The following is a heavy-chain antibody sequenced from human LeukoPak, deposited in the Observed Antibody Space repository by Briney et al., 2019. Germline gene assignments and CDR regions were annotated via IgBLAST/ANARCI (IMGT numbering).Heavy chain of an antibody. D-gene: IGHD3-10*01. Sequence: GGSLRLSCAASGFTFSDAWMYWVRQAPGKGLGWVGHIKSKTDGGTTDYAAPVKGRFTISRDDSKNTLSLQMNSLKTEGTAVYYCATLLRGYWGQGTLVTVSS. CDR1: GFTFSDAW. J-gene: IGHJ4*02. CDR2: IKSKTDGGTT. CDR3: ATLLRGY. V-gene: IGHV3-15*01.